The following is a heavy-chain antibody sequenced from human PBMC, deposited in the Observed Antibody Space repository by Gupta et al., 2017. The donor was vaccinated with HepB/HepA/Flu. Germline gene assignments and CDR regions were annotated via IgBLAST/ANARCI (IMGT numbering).Heavy chain of an antibody. J-gene: IGHJ4*02. CDR3: AREIAMAF. CDR1: GFTFNNYW. Sequence: EVQLVESGGGLVQPGGSLRLSCVASGFTFNNYWMTWVRQVPGKGLEWVANIKKDGSQKYYVDSVKGRFTISRDNAKNSLYLQMNSLRAEDTAVYYCAREIAMAFWGQGTRVTVSA. D-gene: IGHD6-19*01. V-gene: IGHV3-7*01. CDR2: IKKDGSQK.